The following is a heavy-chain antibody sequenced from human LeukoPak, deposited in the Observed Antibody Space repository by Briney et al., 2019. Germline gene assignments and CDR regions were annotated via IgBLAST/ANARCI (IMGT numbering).Heavy chain of an antibody. CDR1: GFTFSDHY. CDR2: TRNKANSYTT. D-gene: IGHD3-22*01. V-gene: IGHV3-72*01. Sequence: QAGGSLRLSCAASGFTFSDHYMDWVRRAPGQGLEWVGRTRNKANSYTTEYAASVKGRFTISRDDSKNSLYLQMNSLKTEDTAVYHCARVKSPSSGYCDYWGQGTLVTVSS. CDR3: ARVKSPSSGYCDY. J-gene: IGHJ4*02.